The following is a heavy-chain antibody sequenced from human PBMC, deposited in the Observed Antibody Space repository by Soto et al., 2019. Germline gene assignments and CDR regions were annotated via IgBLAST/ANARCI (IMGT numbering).Heavy chain of an antibody. V-gene: IGHV3-48*02. J-gene: IGHJ4*02. Sequence: EAQLVESGGGLVQPGGSLRLSCAASGSTFSSYNMNWVRQAPGKGLEWLSYISSGSDSVYYADSVKGRFTISRDNAKNSLYLQMNSLRDEDTAVYYCARDDYDNNGPGYWVPGTLVTVSS. CDR2: ISSGSDSV. CDR1: GSTFSSYN. CDR3: ARDDYDNNGPGY. D-gene: IGHD3-22*01.